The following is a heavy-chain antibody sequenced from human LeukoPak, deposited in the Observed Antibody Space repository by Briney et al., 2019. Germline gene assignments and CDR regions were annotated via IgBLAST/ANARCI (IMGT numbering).Heavy chain of an antibody. CDR2: IYYSGST. D-gene: IGHD6-13*01. Sequence: ASETLSLTCTVSGGSINSKSYYWGWIRQPPGKGLEWIGSIYYSGSTYYNPSLKSRVTISADTSKNQFSLKLSSVTATDTAVYYCARRTPIAAAGTRVINWFDPWGQGTLVTVSS. CDR3: ARRTPIAAAGTRVINWFDP. V-gene: IGHV4-39*01. J-gene: IGHJ5*02. CDR1: GGSINSKSYY.